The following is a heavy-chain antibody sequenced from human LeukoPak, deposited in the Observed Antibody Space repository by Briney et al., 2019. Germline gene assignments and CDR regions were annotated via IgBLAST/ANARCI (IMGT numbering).Heavy chain of an antibody. D-gene: IGHD2-15*01. Sequence: PSETLSLTCAVYGGSFSGYYWSWIRQPPGKGLEWIGEINHSGSTNYNPSLKSRVTISVDTSKNQFSLKLSSVTAADTPVYYCARPNYFSGSLGYWGQGTLVTVSS. V-gene: IGHV4-34*01. CDR1: GGSFSGYY. J-gene: IGHJ4*02. CDR3: ARPNYFSGSLGY. CDR2: INHSGST.